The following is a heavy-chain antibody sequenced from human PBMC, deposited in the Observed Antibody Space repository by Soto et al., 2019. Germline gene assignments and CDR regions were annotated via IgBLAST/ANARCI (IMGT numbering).Heavy chain of an antibody. CDR2: ISAYNGNT. Sequence: ASVKVSCKASGYTFTSYGISWVRQAPGQGLEWMGWISAYNGNTNYAQKLQGRVTMTTDTSTSTAYMEPRSLRSDDTAVYYCARDHYYDSSGYPSPNWFDPWGQGTLVTVSS. V-gene: IGHV1-18*01. CDR3: ARDHYYDSSGYPSPNWFDP. D-gene: IGHD3-22*01. CDR1: GYTFTSYG. J-gene: IGHJ5*02.